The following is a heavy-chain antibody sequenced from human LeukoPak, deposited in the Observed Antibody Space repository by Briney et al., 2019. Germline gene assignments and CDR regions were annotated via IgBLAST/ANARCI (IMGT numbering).Heavy chain of an antibody. V-gene: IGHV1-8*01. J-gene: IGHJ5*02. Sequence: GASVKVSCKASGYTFTSYDINWVRQATGQGLEWMGWMNPNSGNTGYAQRFQGRVTMTRNTSISTAYMELSSLRSEDTAVYYCARDSIAAAGSDPWGQGTLVTVSS. CDR2: MNPNSGNT. CDR3: ARDSIAAAGSDP. D-gene: IGHD6-13*01. CDR1: GYTFTSYD.